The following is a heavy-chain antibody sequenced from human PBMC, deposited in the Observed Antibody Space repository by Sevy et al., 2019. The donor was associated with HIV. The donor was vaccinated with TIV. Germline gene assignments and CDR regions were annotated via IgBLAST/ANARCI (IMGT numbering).Heavy chain of an antibody. V-gene: IGHV3-53*01. CDR2: IYVGRNP. CDR3: VRERAGIDH. D-gene: IGHD6-19*01. Sequence: GGSLRLSCAASGFTVTFNSMSWVRQAPGRGLVWVSFIYVGRNPYYADSVKGRFTFFRDSFKDTVDLQMDSLRPEDSGVYYCVRERAGIDHWGQGTLVTVSS. CDR1: GFTVTFNS. J-gene: IGHJ4*02.